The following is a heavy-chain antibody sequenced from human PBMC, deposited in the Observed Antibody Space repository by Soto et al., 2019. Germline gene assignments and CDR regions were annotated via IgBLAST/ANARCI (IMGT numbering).Heavy chain of an antibody. CDR3: TRGEGIAMD. Sequence: QVQLVQSGAEVKKPGASVKVSCKASGYTFTSYAMHWVRQAPGQRLEWMGWINAGNGNTKYSQKLQGRVTITRDTSASTAYMELSSLRSDDTAVYYCTRGEGIAMDWGQGTLVTVSS. J-gene: IGHJ4*02. CDR1: GYTFTSYA. V-gene: IGHV1-3*01. D-gene: IGHD6-13*01. CDR2: INAGNGNT.